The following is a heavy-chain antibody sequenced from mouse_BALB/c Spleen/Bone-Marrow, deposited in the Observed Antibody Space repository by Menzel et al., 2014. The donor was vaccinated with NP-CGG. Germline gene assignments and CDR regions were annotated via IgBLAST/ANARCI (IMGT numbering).Heavy chain of an antibody. J-gene: IGHJ3*01. CDR1: GYTFTSYV. Sequence: EVNLVESGSELVKPGASVKMSCKASGYTFTSYVMHWVKQKPGQGLEWIGYINPYNDGTKYNEKFKGKATLTSDKSSSTAYMELSSLTSEDSAVYYCARDYGYPFAYWGQGTLVTVSA. CDR2: INPYNDGT. V-gene: IGHV1-14*01. D-gene: IGHD1-2*01. CDR3: ARDYGYPFAY.